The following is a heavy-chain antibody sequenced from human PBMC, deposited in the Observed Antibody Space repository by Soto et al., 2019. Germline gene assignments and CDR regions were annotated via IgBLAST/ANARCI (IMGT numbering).Heavy chain of an antibody. CDR1: GGSLSNYG. CDR3: ARGDATKIVVTTYYAMDV. D-gene: IGHD4-17*01. J-gene: IGHJ6*02. CDR2: IIPVFGTA. V-gene: IGHV1-69*12. Sequence: QVQLVQSGAEVKKPGSSVKVSCKASGGSLSNYGIRWVRQAPGQGLEWMGGIIPVFGTANYAQKFQGRVTITADESTNIVRMDVTSLRSEDTAVYYCARGDATKIVVTTYYAMDVWGQGTTVTVSS.